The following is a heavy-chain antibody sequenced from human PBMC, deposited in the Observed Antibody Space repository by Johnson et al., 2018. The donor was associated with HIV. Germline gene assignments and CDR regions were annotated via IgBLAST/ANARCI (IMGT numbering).Heavy chain of an antibody. V-gene: IGHV3-15*01. CDR1: GFTFSSYA. Sequence: VQLVESGGGVVQPGRSLRLSCAASGFTFSSYAMSWVRQAPGKGLEWVGRIKSKTDGGTTDYAAPVKGRFTISRDDSKNSLYLQMNSLKTEDTAVYYCARVGRVYDSSGYAIDAFDIWGQGTMVTVSS. D-gene: IGHD3-22*01. CDR2: IKSKTDGGTT. CDR3: ARVGRVYDSSGYAIDAFDI. J-gene: IGHJ3*02.